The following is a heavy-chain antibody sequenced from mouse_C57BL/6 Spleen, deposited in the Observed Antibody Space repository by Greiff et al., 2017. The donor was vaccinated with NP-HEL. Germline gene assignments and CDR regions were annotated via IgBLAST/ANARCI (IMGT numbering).Heavy chain of an antibody. J-gene: IGHJ1*03. CDR3: TTGDGNDWYFDV. CDR2: IDPENGDT. V-gene: IGHV14-4*01. CDR1: GFNIKDDY. D-gene: IGHD2-1*01. Sequence: EVQLQQSGAELVRPGASVKLSCTASGFNIKDDYMHWVKQRPEQGLEWIGWIDPENGDTEYASKFQGKATITADTSSNTAYLQLSSLTSEDTAVYYCTTGDGNDWYFDVWGTGTTVTVSS.